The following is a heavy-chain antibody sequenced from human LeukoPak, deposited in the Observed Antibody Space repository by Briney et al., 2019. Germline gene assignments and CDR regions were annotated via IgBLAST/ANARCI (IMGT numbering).Heavy chain of an antibody. CDR3: ARGFSGGSQVDYYYGMDV. CDR1: GYTFTSYA. D-gene: IGHD3-16*01. J-gene: IGHJ6*02. CDR2: INTNTGNP. Sequence: GASVEVSCKASGYTFTSYAMNWVRQAPGQGLEWMGWINTNTGNPTYAQGFTGRFVFSLDTSVSTAYLQISSLKAEDTAVYYCARGFSGGSQVDYYYGMDVWGQGTTVTVSS. V-gene: IGHV7-4-1*02.